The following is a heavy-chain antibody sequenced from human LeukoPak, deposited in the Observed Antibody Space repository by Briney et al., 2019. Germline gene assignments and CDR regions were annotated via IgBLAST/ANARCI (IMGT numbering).Heavy chain of an antibody. CDR1: RFSFSIDA. J-gene: IGHJ4*02. CDR3: AKDLYYGSGSYYNHNYFDY. D-gene: IGHD3-10*01. CDR2: NTSRGGST. V-gene: IGHV3-23*01. Sequence: TLRLSCAPSRFSFSIDAMSSVPHTPGGRRERVSANTSRGGSTYYADSVKGRFPISRDNSKNTLYLQMNSLRAEDTAVYYCAKDLYYGSGSYYNHNYFDYWGQGTLVTVSS.